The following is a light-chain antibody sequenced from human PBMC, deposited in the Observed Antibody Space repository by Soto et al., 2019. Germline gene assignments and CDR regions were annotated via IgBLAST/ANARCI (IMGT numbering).Light chain of an antibody. CDR2: GTS. Sequence: IVVTQSPGTLSLSPWERATLSCRASQSISTDHLAWYQQKPGQPPRLLIYGTSSRATGGIADRFSGSGSGTDFTLTISRLEPEDFAVYYCEYYGSSITFAGGTKVDIK. CDR1: QSISTDH. CDR3: EYYGSSIT. V-gene: IGKV3-20*01. J-gene: IGKJ4*01.